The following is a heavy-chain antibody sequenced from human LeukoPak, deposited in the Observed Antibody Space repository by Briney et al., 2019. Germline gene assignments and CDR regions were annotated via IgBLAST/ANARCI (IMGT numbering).Heavy chain of an antibody. CDR2: INPNSGGT. CDR1: GYTFTGYY. Sequence: ASMKVSCKASGYTFTGYYMHWVRQAPGQGLEWMGWINPNSGGTNYAQKFQGRVTMTRDTSISTAYMELSRLRSDDTAVYYCARDWGYCSGGSCYIPNYWGQGTLVTVSS. J-gene: IGHJ4*02. V-gene: IGHV1-2*02. D-gene: IGHD2-15*01. CDR3: ARDWGYCSGGSCYIPNY.